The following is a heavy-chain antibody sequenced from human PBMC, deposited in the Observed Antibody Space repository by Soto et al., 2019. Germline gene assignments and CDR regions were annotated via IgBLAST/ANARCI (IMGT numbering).Heavy chain of an antibody. CDR1: GGTFSSYA. J-gene: IGHJ6*02. V-gene: IGHV1-69*01. CDR2: IIPISGTA. D-gene: IGHD2-2*01. CDR3: ASSQGSSTSLEIYYYYYYGMDV. Sequence: QVQLVQSGAEVKKPGSSVKVSCKASGGTFSSYAISWVRQAPGQGLEWMGGIIPISGTANYAQKFQGRVTITADDSTSTAYIELSSLRSEDTAVYYCASSQGSSTSLEIYYYYYYGMDVWGQGTTVTVSS.